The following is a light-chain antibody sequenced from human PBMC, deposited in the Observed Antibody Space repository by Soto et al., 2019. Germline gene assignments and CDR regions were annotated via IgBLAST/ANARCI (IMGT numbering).Light chain of an antibody. CDR3: HQAYSSPRT. CDR2: GAS. J-gene: IGKJ1*01. Sequence: DIQMTQSPSSLSASVGDRVTITCRASESISNWLAWYQQKPGKAPKLLIYGASGLQSGVPSRFSGSGFGTDFTLTISSLQPEDFASYYCHQAYSSPRTFGQGTKVDIK. CDR1: ESISNW. V-gene: IGKV1-39*01.